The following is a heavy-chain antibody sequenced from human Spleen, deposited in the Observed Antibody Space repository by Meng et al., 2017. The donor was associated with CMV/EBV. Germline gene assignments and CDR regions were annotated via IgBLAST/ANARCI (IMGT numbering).Heavy chain of an antibody. CDR2: IDPNGGGT. J-gene: IGHJ4*02. CDR1: GYNFTKYY. Sequence: VYCKTFGYNFTKYYLHWVRQAPGQGLEWMGVIDPNGGGTSYAQKFQGRLILTSDTSTTTIYMELRTLKIEDTAVYYCATLGAGTRDYWGQGTLVTVSS. D-gene: IGHD1-7*01. V-gene: IGHV1-46*01. CDR3: ATLGAGTRDY.